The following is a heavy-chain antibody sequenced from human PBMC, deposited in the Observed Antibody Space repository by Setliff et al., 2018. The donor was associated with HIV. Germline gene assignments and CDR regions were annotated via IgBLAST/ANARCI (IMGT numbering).Heavy chain of an antibody. Sequence: PGGSLRLSCVGSGFTFSTYSMSWVRQVPGKGLEWIAYIYTSSSTIHYADSVKGRFTISRDNAKNTLYLQMNSLRAEDTAVYYCARDLWGRAPDYWGQGTLVTVSS. J-gene: IGHJ4*02. CDR2: IYTSSSTI. CDR3: ARDLWGRAPDY. CDR1: GFTFSTYS. D-gene: IGHD3-16*01. V-gene: IGHV3-48*04.